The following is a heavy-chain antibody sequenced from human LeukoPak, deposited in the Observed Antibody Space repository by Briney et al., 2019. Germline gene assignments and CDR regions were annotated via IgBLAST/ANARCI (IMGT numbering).Heavy chain of an antibody. V-gene: IGHV4-59*12. CDR3: ARDQRIYGSGSYYAFDI. CDR1: GGSISSYY. J-gene: IGHJ3*02. D-gene: IGHD3-10*01. CDR2: IYYSGST. Sequence: SETLSLTCTVSGGSISSYYWSWIRQPPGKGLEWIGYIYYSGSTNYNPSLKSRVTISVDTSKNQFSLKLSSVTAADTAVYYCARDQRIYGSGSYYAFDIWGQGTMVTVSS.